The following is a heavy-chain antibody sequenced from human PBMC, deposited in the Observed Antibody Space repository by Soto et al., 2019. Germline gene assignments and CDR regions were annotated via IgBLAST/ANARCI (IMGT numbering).Heavy chain of an antibody. CDR3: SRERDGLVQY. CDR2: IRSNIYGGTT. J-gene: IGHJ4*02. D-gene: IGHD3-16*02. V-gene: IGHV3-49*04. Sequence: PGGSLRLSCAASGFTFSSYAMNWVRQAPGKGLEWLSLIRSNIYGGTTEYAASVKGRFITSRDDSTSIAYLQMNSLETEDTAVYYCSRERDGLVQYGGQGTLVTVS. CDR1: GFTFSSYA.